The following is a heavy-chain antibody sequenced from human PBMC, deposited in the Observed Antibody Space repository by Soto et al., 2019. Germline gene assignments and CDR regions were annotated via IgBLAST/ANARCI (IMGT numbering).Heavy chain of an antibody. D-gene: IGHD3-22*01. CDR2: ISKSGSII. J-gene: IGHJ5*02. CDR1: GFSFVDYY. CDR3: ARDLSPYSDYYDESSSETWFDP. Sequence: PGGLLRVSCAASGFSFVDYYRSWIRQPPGKGLGGVSYISKSGSIIHYADSVKGRFTISRDNAKNSLYLQMNSLRAEDTALYYCARDLSPYSDYYDESSSETWFDPWGQGTLVTVSS. V-gene: IGHV3-11*01.